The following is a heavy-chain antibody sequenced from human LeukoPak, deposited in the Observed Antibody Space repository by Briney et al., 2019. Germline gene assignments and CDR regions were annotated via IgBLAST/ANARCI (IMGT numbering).Heavy chain of an antibody. CDR2: INPNSGGT. J-gene: IGHJ4*02. CDR3: ARDAPSVSSGLIDY. V-gene: IGHV1-2*02. D-gene: IGHD3-22*01. Sequence: GASVKVSCKASGYTFTSYYMHWVRQAPGQGLEWMGWINPNSGGTNYAQKFQGRVTMTRDTSISTAYMELSRLRSDDTAVYYCARDAPSVSSGLIDYWGQGTLVTVSS. CDR1: GYTFTSYY.